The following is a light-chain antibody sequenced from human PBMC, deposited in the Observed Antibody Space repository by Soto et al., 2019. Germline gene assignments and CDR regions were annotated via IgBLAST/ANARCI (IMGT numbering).Light chain of an antibody. V-gene: IGLV2-23*02. CDR2: EAS. CDR3: CSYAGSSTFVV. J-gene: IGLJ2*01. CDR1: SSDVGSYNF. Sequence: QSALTQPASVSGSPGQSITISCTGTSSDVGSYNFVSWYQQHPGKVPKLIIYEASKRPSGVSNRFSGSKSGNTASLTISGLQADDEADYYCCSYAGSSTFVVFGGGTKVTVL.